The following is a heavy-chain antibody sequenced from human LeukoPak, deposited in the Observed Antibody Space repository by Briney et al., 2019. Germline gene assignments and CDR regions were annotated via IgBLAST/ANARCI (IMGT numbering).Heavy chain of an antibody. Sequence: GGSLRLSCAASGFTFSSYAMSWVRPAPGKGLVWVSAISGSGGSTYYADSVKGRFTISRDNTKNTLYLQMNSLRAEDTAVYYCAKDPGTIAARPVFGHWGQGTLVSVSS. V-gene: IGHV3-23*01. CDR2: ISGSGGST. J-gene: IGHJ4*02. CDR3: AKDPGTIAARPVFGH. D-gene: IGHD6-6*01. CDR1: GFTFSSYA.